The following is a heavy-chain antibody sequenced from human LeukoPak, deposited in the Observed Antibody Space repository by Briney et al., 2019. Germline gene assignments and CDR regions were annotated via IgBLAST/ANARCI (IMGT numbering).Heavy chain of an antibody. CDR1: GFTFSDHF. V-gene: IGHV3-72*01. J-gene: IGHJ3*02. D-gene: IGHD6-19*01. CDR3: AKWLSPEAVAVSNDAFDI. CDR2: IRKKPNSYRT. Sequence: GGSLRLSCAASGFTFSDHFMDWVRQAPGKGLEWVGRIRKKPNSYRTEYAASVKGRFTFSRDDSKNSLYLQMNSLETEDTAVYYCAKWLSPEAVAVSNDAFDIWGQGTMVTVSS.